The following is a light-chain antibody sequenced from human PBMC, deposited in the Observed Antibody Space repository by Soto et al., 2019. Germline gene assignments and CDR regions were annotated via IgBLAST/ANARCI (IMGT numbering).Light chain of an antibody. CDR3: QHRHSYPIT. J-gene: IGKJ5*01. V-gene: IGKV1-9*01. CDR2: TAS. Sequence: DIQLTQSPSFLSASIGDRVTITCRASQGISSFLAWYQQKPGEAPKLMIHTASTLQSGVPSRSSGSGSGTEFTFTISSLQPEDFATYYCQHRHSYPITFGQGTRLEIK. CDR1: QGISSF.